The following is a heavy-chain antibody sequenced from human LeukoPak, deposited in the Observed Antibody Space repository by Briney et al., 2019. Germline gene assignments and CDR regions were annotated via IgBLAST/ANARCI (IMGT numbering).Heavy chain of an antibody. CDR3: AREGNGYNYNDAFDI. D-gene: IGHD5-24*01. Sequence: GGSLRLSCAASGFTVSGNYMSWVRQAPGKGLEWVSVIYSGGSTYYADSVKGRFTISRDNSKNTLYLQMNSLRAEDTAVYYCAREGNGYNYNDAFDIWGQGTMVTVSS. V-gene: IGHV3-66*02. J-gene: IGHJ3*02. CDR2: IYSGGST. CDR1: GFTVSGNY.